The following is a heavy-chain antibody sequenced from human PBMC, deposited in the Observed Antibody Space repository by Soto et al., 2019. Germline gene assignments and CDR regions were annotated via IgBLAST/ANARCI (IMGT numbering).Heavy chain of an antibody. CDR2: IYPGDSDT. D-gene: IGHD3-3*01. J-gene: IGHJ4*02. V-gene: IGHV5-51*01. Sequence: PGESLKISCKGSGYSFTSYWIGWVRQMPGKGLEWMGIIYPGDSDTRYGPSFQGQVTISADKSISTAYLQWSSLKASDTAMYYCARTYYDFWSGYLFDYWGQGTLVTVSS. CDR3: ARTYYDFWSGYLFDY. CDR1: GYSFTSYW.